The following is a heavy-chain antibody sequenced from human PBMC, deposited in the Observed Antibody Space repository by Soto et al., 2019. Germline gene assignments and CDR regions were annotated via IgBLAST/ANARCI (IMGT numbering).Heavy chain of an antibody. CDR3: ARDTDSDTWNDPFDY. CDR2: ISWNSGST. D-gene: IGHD1-1*01. J-gene: IGHJ4*02. CDR1: GFIFDDFA. V-gene: IGHV3-9*01. Sequence: DVHLVESGGGLVQPGRSLRLSCAASGFIFDDFAMHWVRQAPGKGLEWVSGISWNSGSTDYAASVKGRFIISRDNARNSLYLQMNSLRPEDTALYYCARDTDSDTWNDPFDYWGQGALVIAS.